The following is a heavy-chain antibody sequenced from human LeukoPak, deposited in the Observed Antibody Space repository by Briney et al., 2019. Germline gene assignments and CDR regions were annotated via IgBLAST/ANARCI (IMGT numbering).Heavy chain of an antibody. CDR3: AGEGGVLGEAFDV. J-gene: IGHJ3*01. CDR1: GFTFSPYA. D-gene: IGHD3-10*01. V-gene: IGHV3-21*01. Sequence: PGGSLRLSCAASGFTFSPYAMNWVRQAPGKGLEWVSSIGDSSRSIFYADSVKGRFTISRDNARNSLYLQMNSLRAEDTAVYYCAGEGGVLGEAFDVWGQGTMVTISS. CDR2: IGDSSRSI.